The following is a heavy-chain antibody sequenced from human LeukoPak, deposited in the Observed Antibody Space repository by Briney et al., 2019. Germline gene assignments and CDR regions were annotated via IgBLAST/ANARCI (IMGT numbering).Heavy chain of an antibody. J-gene: IGHJ4*02. CDR1: GFTFSSYW. CDR3: ARGFVWRYYGSGSRVPYFDY. D-gene: IGHD3-10*01. V-gene: IGHV3-7*01. Sequence: GGSLRLSCAASGFTFSSYWMSWVRQAPGKGLEWVANIKQDGSEKYYVDSVKGRFTISRDNAKNSLYLQMNSLRAEDTAVYYCARGFVWRYYGSGSRVPYFDYWGQGTLVTVSS. CDR2: IKQDGSEK.